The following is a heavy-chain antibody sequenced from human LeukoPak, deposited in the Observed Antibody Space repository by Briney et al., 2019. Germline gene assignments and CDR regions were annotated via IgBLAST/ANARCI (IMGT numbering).Heavy chain of an antibody. D-gene: IGHD3-10*01. CDR2: INPNSGGT. J-gene: IGHJ4*02. CDR1: GYTFTGYY. Sequence: GASVKVSCKASGYTFTGYYMHWVRQAPGQGLEWMGWINPNSGGTNYAQKFQGRVTMTRDTSISTAYMELSRLRSDDTAVYYCARDAFGSGSYYNVYYFDYWGQGTLVTVSS. V-gene: IGHV1-2*02. CDR3: ARDAFGSGSYYNVYYFDY.